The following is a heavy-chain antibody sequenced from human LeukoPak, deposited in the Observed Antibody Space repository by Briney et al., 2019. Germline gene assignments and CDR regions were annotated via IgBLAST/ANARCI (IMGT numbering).Heavy chain of an antibody. CDR2: MSPNSGDT. CDR3: VRTPPNWGFDY. J-gene: IGHJ4*02. CDR1: GYTFTTHD. Sequence: ASVKVSCKASGYTFTTHDINWVRQATGQGLEWLGWMSPNSGDTGYAQKFQGRVTMTSDSSISTAYMELSSLRSEDTAIYYCVRTPPNWGFDYWGQGTLVAVSS. V-gene: IGHV1-8*01. D-gene: IGHD7-27*01.